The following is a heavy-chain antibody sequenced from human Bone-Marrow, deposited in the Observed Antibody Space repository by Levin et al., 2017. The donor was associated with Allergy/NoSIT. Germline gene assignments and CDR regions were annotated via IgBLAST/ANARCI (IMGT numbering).Heavy chain of an antibody. V-gene: IGHV3-74*01. J-gene: IGHJ4*02. Sequence: GGSLRLSCAASGFTFSRYWMHWVRQAPGKGLVWVSHGNTDETGTTYADSVKGRFTISRDNAKNTLYLQMNSLRAEDTGLYYCARDLSQVAAAADFDYWGQGTLVTVSS. CDR3: ARDLSQVAAAADFDY. D-gene: IGHD6-13*01. CDR1: GFTFSRYW. CDR2: GNTDETGT.